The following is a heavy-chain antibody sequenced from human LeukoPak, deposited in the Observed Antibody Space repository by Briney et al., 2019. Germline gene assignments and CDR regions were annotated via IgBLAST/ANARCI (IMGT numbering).Heavy chain of an antibody. V-gene: IGHV4-4*07. CDR3: ARVILSGDAEADY. D-gene: IGHD3-16*01. CDR2: ISSTGNT. CDR1: GGSISPYF. J-gene: IGHJ4*02. Sequence: SETLSLTCTVSGGSISPYFWSWIRQPAGKGLEYLGRISSTGNTNYNPSLRSRVTMSVDTSKNQFSLNLRSVTAADTAVHYCARVILSGDAEADYWGQGTLVTVSS.